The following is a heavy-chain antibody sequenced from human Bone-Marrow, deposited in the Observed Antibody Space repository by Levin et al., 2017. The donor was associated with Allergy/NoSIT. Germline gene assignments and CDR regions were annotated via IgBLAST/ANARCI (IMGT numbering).Heavy chain of an antibody. V-gene: IGHV1-69*04. CDR2: IVPILGVP. Sequence: KISCKASGGTFSTFGVSWVRQAPGQGLEWMGRIVPILGVPNFAQKFQGRVTMTADIPTTTAYMELSSLRAEDTAVYFCAKGGVDHGDPMMDSWGQGTLVIVSS. D-gene: IGHD4-17*01. CDR3: AKGGVDHGDPMMDS. J-gene: IGHJ4*02. CDR1: GGTFSTFG.